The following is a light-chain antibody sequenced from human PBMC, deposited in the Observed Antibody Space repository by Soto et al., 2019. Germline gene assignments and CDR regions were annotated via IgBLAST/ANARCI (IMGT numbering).Light chain of an antibody. CDR3: SSFGNGNLVI. CDR2: EVS. CDR1: SSDVGAYNY. J-gene: IGLJ2*01. V-gene: IGLV2-14*01. Sequence: QSALTQPASVSGSLGQSITISCTGTSSDVGAYNYVSWYQQHPGKAPKLMIYEVSNRPSGVSNRFSGSKSGNTASLTISGLQAEDEADYYCSSFGNGNLVIFGGGTKVTVL.